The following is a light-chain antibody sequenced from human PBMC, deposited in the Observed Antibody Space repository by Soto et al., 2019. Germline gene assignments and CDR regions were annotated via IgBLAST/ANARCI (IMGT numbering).Light chain of an antibody. V-gene: IGLV2-11*01. Sequence: QSALTQPRSVSGCPGQSVTISCTGTSSDVGGYNYVSWYQQHPGKAPKVMFYDVSERPSGVPDRFSGSKSGYTASLTISGLQAEDEADYYCCSYAGSPRYVLGTGTKLTVL. CDR1: SSDVGGYNY. J-gene: IGLJ1*01. CDR3: CSYAGSPRYV. CDR2: DVS.